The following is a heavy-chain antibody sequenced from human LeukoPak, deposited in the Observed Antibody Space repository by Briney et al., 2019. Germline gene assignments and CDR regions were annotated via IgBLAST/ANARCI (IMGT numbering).Heavy chain of an antibody. CDR2: TSYDGSKK. D-gene: IGHD2/OR15-2a*01. CDR3: TRNPEMQYWFDP. J-gene: IGHJ5*02. Sequence: GGSLILSCAASGFTFRAHSMHWVRPAPGKGLEWVAFTSYDGSKKYYGESGKGRFTISRDNSKNTLYLQMSTLRAEDTAVYYCTRNPEMQYWFDPWGQGTLVTVSS. CDR1: GFTFRAHS. V-gene: IGHV3-30-3*01.